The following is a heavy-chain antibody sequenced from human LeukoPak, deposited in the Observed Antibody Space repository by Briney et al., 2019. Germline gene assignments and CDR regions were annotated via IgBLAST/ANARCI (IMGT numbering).Heavy chain of an antibody. CDR1: GFTFSGSA. CDR2: IRSKANSYAT. Sequence: QPGGSLRLSCAASGFTFSGSAMHWVRQASGKGLEWVGRIRSKANSYATAYAASVKGRFAISRDNARSSLYLQMNSLRAEDTAVYYCARDSNGFTMVRGDPFDYWGQGTLVTVSS. V-gene: IGHV3-73*01. D-gene: IGHD3-10*01. CDR3: ARDSNGFTMVRGDPFDY. J-gene: IGHJ4*02.